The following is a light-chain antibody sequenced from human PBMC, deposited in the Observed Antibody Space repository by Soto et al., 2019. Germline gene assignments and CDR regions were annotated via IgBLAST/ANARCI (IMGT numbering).Light chain of an antibody. J-gene: IGKJ5*01. V-gene: IGKV3-11*01. CDR2: DGS. CDR1: QNLHSF. Sequence: IGLTTSASTLSVSQEERVTLYCRASQNLHSFLNWYQQRPGQAPRPLIYDGSKRPAGVPDRISGDGSGTDFTLTISRLEPEDFAVYYCQQHETLITFGQGTRLEI. CDR3: QQHETLIT.